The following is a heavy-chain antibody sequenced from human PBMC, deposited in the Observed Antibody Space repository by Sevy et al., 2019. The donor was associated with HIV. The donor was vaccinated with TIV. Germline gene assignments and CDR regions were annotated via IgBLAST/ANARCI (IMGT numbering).Heavy chain of an antibody. CDR3: ARFPGAGIQLWFFDY. Sequence: SETLSLTYTVSGGSISSSSYYWGWIRQPPGKGLEWIGCIYYSGSTYYNPSLKRRVTISVDTSKNQFSLKLSSVTAADTAVDYCARFPGAGIQLWFFDYWGQGTLVTVSS. J-gene: IGHJ4*02. CDR1: GGSISSSSYY. CDR2: IYYSGST. V-gene: IGHV4-39*01. D-gene: IGHD5-18*01.